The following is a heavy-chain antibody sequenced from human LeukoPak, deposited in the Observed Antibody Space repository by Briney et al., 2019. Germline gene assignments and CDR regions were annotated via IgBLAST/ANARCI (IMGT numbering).Heavy chain of an antibody. J-gene: IGHJ4*02. D-gene: IGHD3/OR15-3a*01. CDR3: AREHDDVWTSCDY. CDR2: IIPILGIA. V-gene: IGHV1-69*04. Sequence: SVKVSCKASGGTFISYAISWVRQAPGQGLEWMGRIIPILGIANYAQKFQGRVTITADKSTSTDYMELSSLRSEDTAVYYCAREHDDVWTSCDYWGQGTLVTVSS. CDR1: GGTFISYA.